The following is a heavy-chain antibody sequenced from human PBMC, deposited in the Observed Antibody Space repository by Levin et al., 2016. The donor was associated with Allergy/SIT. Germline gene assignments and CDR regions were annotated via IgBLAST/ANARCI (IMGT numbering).Heavy chain of an antibody. V-gene: IGHV3-30*18. J-gene: IGHJ4*02. CDR3: AKPEYSDTSGYLY. Sequence: GGSLRLSCTASAFTFSDYTVHWVRQAPGKGLEWVAVISNDGSNKYYADSVKGRFTISRDNSKNTLYLQMNSLRAEDTAVYYCAKPEYSDTSGYLYWGQGTLVTVSS. CDR1: AFTFSDYT. D-gene: IGHD3-22*01. CDR2: ISNDGSNK.